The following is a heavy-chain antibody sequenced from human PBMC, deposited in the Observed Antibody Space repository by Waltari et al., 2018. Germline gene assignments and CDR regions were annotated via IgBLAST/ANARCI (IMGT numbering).Heavy chain of an antibody. Sequence: EVQLVQSGAEVKKPGATVKISCKASGYTFTDYYMHWVQQAPGKGLEWMGRVDPEDGETIYAEKFQGRVTISVDTSKNQFSLKLSSVTAADTAVYYCARTANSGPLFDYWGQGTLVTVSS. CDR1: GYTFTDYY. CDR3: ARTANSGPLFDY. CDR2: VDPEDGET. D-gene: IGHD1-26*01. J-gene: IGHJ4*02. V-gene: IGHV1-69-2*01.